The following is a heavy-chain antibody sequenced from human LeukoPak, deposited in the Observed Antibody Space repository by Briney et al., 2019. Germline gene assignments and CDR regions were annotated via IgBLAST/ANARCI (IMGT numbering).Heavy chain of an antibody. CDR2: ITGSGGNT. V-gene: IGHV3-23*01. CDR3: AKWGDYDVLTGYYVSDY. J-gene: IGHJ4*02. D-gene: IGHD3-9*01. Sequence: PGASLRLSCAASGFTFSNYAMNWVRQAPGKGLECVSAITGSGGNTYYADSVKGRFTISRDNSKNTLYLQMNSLRAEDTAVYYCAKWGDYDVLTGYYVSDYWGQGTLVTVSS. CDR1: GFTFSNYA.